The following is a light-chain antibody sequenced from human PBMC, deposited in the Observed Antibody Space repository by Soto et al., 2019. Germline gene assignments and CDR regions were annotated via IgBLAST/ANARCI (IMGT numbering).Light chain of an antibody. J-gene: IGKJ1*01. CDR3: QQYGDLPPT. CDR2: GAS. Sequence: EIVMTQSPATLSVSPGEGATLSCRASPRVDTNLAWYQQKPGQAPRLLMFGASTRATGTPARFSGSGSGTEFTLTISRLEPEDFVVYHCQQYGDLPPTFGQGTKVDNK. CDR1: PRVDTN. V-gene: IGKV3D-15*01.